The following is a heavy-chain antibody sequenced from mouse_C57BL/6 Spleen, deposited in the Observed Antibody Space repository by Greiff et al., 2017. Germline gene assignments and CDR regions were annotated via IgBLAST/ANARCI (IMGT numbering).Heavy chain of an antibody. CDR1: GYTFTSYT. CDR3: ARDDSYYLDY. V-gene: IGHV1-4*01. J-gene: IGHJ2*01. Sequence: LVESGAELARPGASVKMSCKASGYTFTSYTMHWVKQRPGQGLEWIGYINPSSGYTKYNQKFKDKATLTADKSSSTAYMQLSSLTSEDSAVYYCARDDSYYLDYWGQGTTLTVSS. CDR2: INPSSGYT. D-gene: IGHD2-4*01.